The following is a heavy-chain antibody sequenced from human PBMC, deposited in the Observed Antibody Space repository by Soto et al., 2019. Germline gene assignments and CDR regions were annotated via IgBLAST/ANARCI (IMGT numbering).Heavy chain of an antibody. Sequence: DVRLVESGGDLVKPGGSVRLSCVASGFTFDKAWMHWVRQAPGKGLERLGCVKSKHDGGTTDYAAPVKGRVTIARDDSKNTPYLQSDGLSAENTGVYFCTTLWAERSSRACHGDYRVQGTRVTVSS. CDR2: VKSKHDGGTT. V-gene: IGHV3-15*07. J-gene: IGHJ4*02. CDR3: TTLWAERSSRACHGDY. D-gene: IGHD2-21*01. CDR1: GFTFDKAW.